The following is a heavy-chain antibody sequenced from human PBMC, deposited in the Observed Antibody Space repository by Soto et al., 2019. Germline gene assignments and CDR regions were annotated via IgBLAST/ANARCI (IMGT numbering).Heavy chain of an antibody. J-gene: IGHJ4*02. CDR3: MRGNTGDGNFDY. Sequence: PGGSLRLSCAVSGFRLNNYWMHWVRQRPGKGLVWVARIYRDGTTSYADSVKGRFTISRDNAKNTVSLQMNSLKDEDTAVYYCMRGNTGDGNFDYWGQGTLVTVSS. V-gene: IGHV3-74*01. CDR1: GFRLNNYW. D-gene: IGHD2-8*02. CDR2: IYRDGTT.